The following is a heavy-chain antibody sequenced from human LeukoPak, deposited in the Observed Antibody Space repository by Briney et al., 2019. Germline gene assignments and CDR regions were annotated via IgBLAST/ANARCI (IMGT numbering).Heavy chain of an antibody. Sequence: SETLSLTCTVSGGPISSYYWSWIRQPPGKGLEWIGYIYYSGSTNYNPSLKSRVTISVDTSKNQFSLKLSSVTAAGTAVYYCARTWYYGSGSYYNLYYYYGMDVWGQGTTVTVSS. J-gene: IGHJ6*02. CDR2: IYYSGST. CDR1: GGPISSYY. D-gene: IGHD3-10*01. CDR3: ARTWYYGSGSYYNLYYYYGMDV. V-gene: IGHV4-59*08.